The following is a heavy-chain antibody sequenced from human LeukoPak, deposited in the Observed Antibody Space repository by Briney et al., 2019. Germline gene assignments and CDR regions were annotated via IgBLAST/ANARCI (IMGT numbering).Heavy chain of an antibody. D-gene: IGHD3-10*01. J-gene: IGHJ3*02. Sequence: GASVKVSCKASGGTFSSYAISWVRQAPGQGLEWMGGIIPIFGIANYAQKFQGRVTITADESTSTAYMELSSLRSEDTAVYYCARDPLWFGELLNAFDIWGQGTMVTVSS. CDR1: GGTFSSYA. CDR3: ARDPLWFGELLNAFDI. V-gene: IGHV1-69*13. CDR2: IIPIFGIA.